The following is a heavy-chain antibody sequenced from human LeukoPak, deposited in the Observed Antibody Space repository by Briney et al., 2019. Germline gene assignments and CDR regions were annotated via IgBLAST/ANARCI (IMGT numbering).Heavy chain of an antibody. CDR2: IYPGDSDT. CDR3: ASRDDSSSWYSDYYYGMDV. CDR1: GYSFTSYW. Sequence: GESLKISCKGSGYSFTSYWIGWVRQMPGKGLEWMGIIYPGDSDTRYSPPFQGQVTISADKSISTAYLQWSSLKASDTAMYYCASRDDSSSWYSDYYYGMDVWGQGTTVTVSS. J-gene: IGHJ6*02. D-gene: IGHD6-13*01. V-gene: IGHV5-51*01.